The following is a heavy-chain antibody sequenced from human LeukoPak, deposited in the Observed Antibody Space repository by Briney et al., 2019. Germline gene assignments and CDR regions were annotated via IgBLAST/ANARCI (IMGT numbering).Heavy chain of an antibody. Sequence: HPGGSLRLSCAASGFTFSSYGMHWVRQAPGKGLEWVAVIWYDGSNKYYADSVKGRFTISRDNSKNTLYLQMNSLRAEDTAVYYCARTFDSSGYDYGHYFDYWGQGALVTVSS. J-gene: IGHJ4*02. CDR3: ARTFDSSGYDYGHYFDY. D-gene: IGHD3-22*01. V-gene: IGHV3-33*01. CDR2: IWYDGSNK. CDR1: GFTFSSYG.